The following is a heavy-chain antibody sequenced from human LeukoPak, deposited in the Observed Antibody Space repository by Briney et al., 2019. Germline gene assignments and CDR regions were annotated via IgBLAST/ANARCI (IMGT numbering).Heavy chain of an antibody. CDR2: INPNSGGT. CDR1: GYTFTDYY. Sequence: GASVKVSCKASGYTFTDYYMHWVRQAPGQGLEWMGWINPNSGGTNYAQKFQGRVTMTRDTSISTAYMELSRLRSDDTAVYYCARELIVATGFDPWGQGTLVTVSS. D-gene: IGHD5-12*01. J-gene: IGHJ5*02. CDR3: ARELIVATGFDP. V-gene: IGHV1-2*02.